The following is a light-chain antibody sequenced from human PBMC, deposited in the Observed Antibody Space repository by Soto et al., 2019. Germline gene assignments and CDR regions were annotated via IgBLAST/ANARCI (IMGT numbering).Light chain of an antibody. V-gene: IGKV1-39*01. CDR1: QSISNY. CDR2: AAS. CDR3: QQSFSPLWT. J-gene: IGKJ1*01. Sequence: DLQMTQSPSSLSASVGDRVTITCRASQSISNYLNWYQQKPGKAPKLLIYAASSMQSGVPSRFSGSGSETDFTLTISSLQPDDSATYYCQQSFSPLWTFGLGTKVEV.